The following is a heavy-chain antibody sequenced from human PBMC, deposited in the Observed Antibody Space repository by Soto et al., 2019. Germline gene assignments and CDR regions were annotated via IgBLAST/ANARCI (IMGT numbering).Heavy chain of an antibody. Sequence: QVQLVQSGAEVKKPGSSVKVSCKASGGTFSSYAISWVRQAPGQGLEWMGGIIPIFGTANYAQKFQGRVTITADESTSTAYTELSSLRSEDTAVYYCARSERWLQSSPFDYWGQGTLVTVSS. CDR2: IIPIFGTA. CDR3: ARSERWLQSSPFDY. D-gene: IGHD5-12*01. CDR1: GGTFSSYA. J-gene: IGHJ4*02. V-gene: IGHV1-69*01.